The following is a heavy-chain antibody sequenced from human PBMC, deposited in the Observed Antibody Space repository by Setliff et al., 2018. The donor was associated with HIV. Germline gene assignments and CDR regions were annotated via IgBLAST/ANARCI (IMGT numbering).Heavy chain of an antibody. V-gene: IGHV7-4-1*02. CDR2: IDTNTGNA. CDR3: ARGALVPAAIGSYYYYMDV. CDR1: GYTFTSYT. D-gene: IGHD2-2*01. Sequence: ASVKVSCKASGYTFTSYTMNWVRQAPGQGLEWMGWIDTNTGNATYAPGFTGRFVFSLDTSVSTTYLQISSLKAEDTVVYYCARGALVPAAIGSYYYYMDVWGKGTTVTVSS. J-gene: IGHJ6*03.